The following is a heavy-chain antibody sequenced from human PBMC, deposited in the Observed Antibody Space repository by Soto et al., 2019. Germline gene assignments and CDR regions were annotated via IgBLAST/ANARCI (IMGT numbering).Heavy chain of an antibody. D-gene: IGHD1-26*01. Sequence: QVQLVQSGAEVKKPGASVKVSCKASGYTFTGYYMHWVRQAPGQGLEWMGWINPNSGGTNYAQKFQGWVTMTRDTSXSTXXXXLSRLRSDDTAVYYCARDDGSSGSWGYWGQGTLVTVSS. V-gene: IGHV1-2*04. CDR3: ARDDGSSGSWGY. CDR1: GYTFTGYY. CDR2: INPNSGGT. J-gene: IGHJ4*02.